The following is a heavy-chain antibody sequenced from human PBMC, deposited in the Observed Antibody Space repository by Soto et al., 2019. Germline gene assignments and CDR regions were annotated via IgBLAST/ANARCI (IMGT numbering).Heavy chain of an antibody. CDR2: ISGSGGST. J-gene: IGHJ2*01. CDR3: AKVGPVHWNCDL. V-gene: IGHV3-23*01. Sequence: GGSLRLSCAASGFTFSSYAMSWVRQAPGKGLEWVSAISGSGGSTYYADSVKGRFTISRDNSKNTLYLQMNTLRGEDTALYYCAKVGPVHWNCDLWGRGTLVTVSS. CDR1: GFTFSSYA.